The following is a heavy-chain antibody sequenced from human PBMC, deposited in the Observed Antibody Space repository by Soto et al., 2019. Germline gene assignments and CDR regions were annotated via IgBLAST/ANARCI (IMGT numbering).Heavy chain of an antibody. CDR1: GFTVSTKY. Sequence: GGSLRLSCAASGFTVSTKYMSWVRQAPGKGLERVSVIYSGGSTFYADSVSGRFTISRDNSKNTVNLQMNSMRAEDTAVYYCARDPWAADYWGQGTLVTVSS. D-gene: IGHD3-16*01. CDR2: IYSGGST. J-gene: IGHJ4*02. V-gene: IGHV3-66*01. CDR3: ARDPWAADY.